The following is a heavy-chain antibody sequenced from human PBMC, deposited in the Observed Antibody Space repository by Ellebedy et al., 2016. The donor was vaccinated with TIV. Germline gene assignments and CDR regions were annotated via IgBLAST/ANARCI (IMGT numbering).Heavy chain of an antibody. CDR1: GFAFSSYA. CDR2: IYNSGRST. J-gene: IGHJ4*02. V-gene: IGHV3-23*05. D-gene: IGHD1-26*01. Sequence: GESLKISCAASGFAFSSYAMSWVRQAPGKGLEWVSTIYNSGRSTYYADSVKGRFTSSRDNSKNSLYLQMNTLKTEDTAIYYCARIGYSAAEFDFWGQGTLVTVSS. CDR3: ARIGYSAAEFDF.